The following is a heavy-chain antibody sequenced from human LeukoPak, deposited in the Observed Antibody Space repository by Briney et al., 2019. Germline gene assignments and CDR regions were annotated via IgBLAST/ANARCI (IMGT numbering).Heavy chain of an antibody. CDR2: IYYSGST. CDR3: ARTAYYDFWGRFDP. J-gene: IGHJ5*02. Sequence: SETLSLTCTVSGGSISSYYWSWIRQPPGKGLEWIGYIYYSGSTYYNPSLKSRVTISVDTSKNQFSLKLSSVTAADTAVYYCARTAYYDFWGRFDPWGQGTLVTVSS. V-gene: IGHV4-30-4*08. D-gene: IGHD3-3*01. CDR1: GGSISSYY.